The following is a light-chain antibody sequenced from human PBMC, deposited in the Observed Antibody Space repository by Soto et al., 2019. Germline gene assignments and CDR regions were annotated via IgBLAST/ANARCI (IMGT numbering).Light chain of an antibody. V-gene: IGKV3-20*01. J-gene: IGKJ2*01. CDR3: QQHGGSPPYT. CDR1: QSVTSSS. CDR2: GAS. Sequence: EIVLTQSPGTLSLSPGERATLSCRASQSVTSSSLAWYQQKPGQAPRLLIYGASNRTTGIPDRFSGSGSGADFTLTISRLEPEDIAVYYCQQHGGSPPYTFGRGTKLEIK.